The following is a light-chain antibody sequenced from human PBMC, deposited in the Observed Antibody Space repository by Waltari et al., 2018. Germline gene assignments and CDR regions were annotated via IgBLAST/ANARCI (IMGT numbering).Light chain of an antibody. CDR1: SSNIGGGYC. J-gene: IGLJ2*01. CDR3: QSFDNRLSGSI. CDR2: ENS. Sequence: QSVLPQPPSVSGAPGQRVTISCTGSSSNIGGGYCVHWYQQFPRTTPELPIFENSNRRSGGPDGCSGSNFRASASLAITGLQAGDEADYYCQSFDNRLSGSIFGGGTKLTVL. V-gene: IGLV1-40*01.